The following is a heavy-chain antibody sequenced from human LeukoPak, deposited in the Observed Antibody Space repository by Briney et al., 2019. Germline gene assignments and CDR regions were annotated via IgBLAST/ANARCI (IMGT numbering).Heavy chain of an antibody. D-gene: IGHD5-24*01. CDR1: GGSISNGGYY. Sequence: SETLSLTCTVSGGSISNGGYYWSWIRQHPGKGLEWIGYIYYSGSTYYNPSLKSRVTISVDTSKNQFSLKLSSVTAADTAVYYCARVGRDGYNPYYFDYWGQGTLVTVSS. CDR3: ARVGRDGYNPYYFDY. J-gene: IGHJ4*02. V-gene: IGHV4-31*03. CDR2: IYYSGST.